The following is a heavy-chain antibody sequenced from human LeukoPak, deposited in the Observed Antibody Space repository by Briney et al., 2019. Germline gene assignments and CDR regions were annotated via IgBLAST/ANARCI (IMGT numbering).Heavy chain of an antibody. Sequence: GASVKVSCKASGGTFSSYAISWVRQAPGQGLEWMGGIIPIFGTANYAQKFQGRVTITADESTSTAYMELSGLRSEDTAVYYCARDRESLEGFDPWGQGTLVTVSS. CDR2: IIPIFGTA. CDR3: ARDRESLEGFDP. V-gene: IGHV1-69*01. CDR1: GGTFSSYA. J-gene: IGHJ5*02. D-gene: IGHD3-10*01.